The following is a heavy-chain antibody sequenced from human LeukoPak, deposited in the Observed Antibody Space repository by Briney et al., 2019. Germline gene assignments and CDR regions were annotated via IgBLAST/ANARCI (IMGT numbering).Heavy chain of an antibody. CDR2: ISSNGGRT. J-gene: IGHJ3*01. D-gene: IGHD3-3*01. CDR1: GFTFDSYA. V-gene: IGHV3-64*01. Sequence: QPGGSLRLSCAASGFTFDSYAMNWVRQAPGKGLEYVSAISSNGGRTYYANSVRGRFTISRDNSKNTLYLHMGSLRAEDMAVYYCARERLGAVIFDDAFHVWGQGTMVTVSS. CDR3: ARERLGAVIFDDAFHV.